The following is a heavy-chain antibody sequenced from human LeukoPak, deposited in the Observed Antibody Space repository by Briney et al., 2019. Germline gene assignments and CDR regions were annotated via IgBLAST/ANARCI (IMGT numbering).Heavy chain of an antibody. V-gene: IGHV3-23*01. CDR3: AKAPVTTCRGAFCYPFDY. D-gene: IGHD2-15*01. CDR2: ISDTGNT. CDR1: GFTFSSYA. Sequence: GGSLRLSCAASGFTFSSYAMHWVRQAPGKGLEWVSAISDTGNTYHADSVKGRFTISRDSSKNTLFLQMNRLRPEDAAVYYCAKAPVTTCRGAFCYPFDYWGLGTLVTVSS. J-gene: IGHJ4*02.